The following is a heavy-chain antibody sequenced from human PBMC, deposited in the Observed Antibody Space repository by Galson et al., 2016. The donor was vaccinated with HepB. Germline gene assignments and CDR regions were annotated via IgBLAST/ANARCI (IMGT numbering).Heavy chain of an antibody. D-gene: IGHD1-1*01. CDR2: INYIGTT. CDR3: AKLGDNWNDRPEGSVVT. J-gene: IGHJ3*01. CDR1: SGFDSYVSYY. V-gene: IGHV4-39*01. Sequence: ETLSLTCCVSSGFDSYVSYYWGWIRQPPGKGLEWIGSINYIGTTHHNPSLRSRATISADRSKSQFSLKLTSVTAADTAVYFCAKLGDNWNDRPEGSVVTWGQGTRVTVYS.